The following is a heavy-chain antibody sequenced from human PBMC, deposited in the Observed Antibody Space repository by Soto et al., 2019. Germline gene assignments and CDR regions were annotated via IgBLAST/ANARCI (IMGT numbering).Heavy chain of an antibody. CDR2: ISYDGSNK. D-gene: IGHD3-10*01. CDR3: AKDKGFGYYFDY. V-gene: IGHV3-30*18. J-gene: IGHJ4*02. CDR1: GFTFSSYG. Sequence: QVQLVESGGGVVQPGRSLRLSCAASGFTFSSYGMHWVRQAPGKGLEWVAVISYDGSNKYYADSVKGRFTISRDNSKNTLYLQMNSLRAEDTAVYYCAKDKGFGYYFDYWGQGTLVTVSS.